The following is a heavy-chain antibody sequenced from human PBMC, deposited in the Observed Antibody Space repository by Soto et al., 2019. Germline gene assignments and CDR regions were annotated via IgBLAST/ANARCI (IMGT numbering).Heavy chain of an antibody. CDR1: GCSISSADYY. CDR2: NSYRATN. D-gene: IGHD1-26*01. V-gene: IGHV4-30-4*01. Sequence: SEYLSLTXTVSGCSISSADYYWRWLSQPLRNGLEWNGYNSYRATNHYNPSLNSRVSISDDTSKSHFSRQLSSVTAADTAVYFCATLVPPTIHDSRGKGVLVTVS. CDR3: ATLVPPTIHDS. J-gene: IGHJ4*02.